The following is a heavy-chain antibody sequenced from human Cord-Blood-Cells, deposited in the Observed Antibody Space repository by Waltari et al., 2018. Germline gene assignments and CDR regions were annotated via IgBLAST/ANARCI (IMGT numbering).Heavy chain of an antibody. CDR3: ARDSPTYGMDV. CDR1: GGSISSYY. CDR2: IYYSGST. J-gene: IGHJ6*02. Sequence: QVQLQESGPGLVKPSETLSLTCTVSGGSISSYYRSWIRQPPGKGLEWIGYIYYSGSTNYNPSLKSRVTISVDTSKNQFSLKLSSVTAADTAVYYCARDSPTYGMDVWGQGTTVTVSS. V-gene: IGHV4-59*01.